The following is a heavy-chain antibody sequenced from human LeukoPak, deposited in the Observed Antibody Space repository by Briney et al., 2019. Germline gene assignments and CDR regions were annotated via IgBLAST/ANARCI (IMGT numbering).Heavy chain of an antibody. CDR2: VFYTGKT. V-gene: IGHV4-39*07. D-gene: IGHD3-3*01. Sequence: PSETLSLTCAVSGGSVSTSDYYWGWIRQSPVKGLEWIGDVFYTGKTNYNPSLRGRATISIDTSKNQFSLKLTYVTAADSAVYYCARHLGSYDFWSGYDAFDIWGQGTMVTVSS. CDR3: ARHLGSYDFWSGYDAFDI. CDR1: GGSVSTSDYY. J-gene: IGHJ3*02.